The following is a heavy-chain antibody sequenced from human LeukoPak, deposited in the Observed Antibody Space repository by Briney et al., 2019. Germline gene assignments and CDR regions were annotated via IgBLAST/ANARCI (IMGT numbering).Heavy chain of an antibody. V-gene: IGHV3-7*01. Sequence: QSGGSLRLSCAGSGFPFSNHWMAWVRQAPGKGLEWVANMKEDGGEINYVDSVKGRFTISRDNAKNSLDLQMNSLRVDDTAVYYCVRDRGYSTFDYWGQGTLVIVSS. CDR2: MKEDGGEI. CDR3: VRDRGYSTFDY. J-gene: IGHJ4*02. CDR1: GFPFSNHW. D-gene: IGHD4-23*01.